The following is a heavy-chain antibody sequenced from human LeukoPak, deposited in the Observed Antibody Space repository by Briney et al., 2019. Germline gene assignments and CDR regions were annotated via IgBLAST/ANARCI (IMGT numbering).Heavy chain of an antibody. CDR2: ISSNGGST. D-gene: IGHD5-18*01. Sequence: GGSVRLSCSASGFTFSRYAMHWVRQAPGKGLEYVSAISSNGGSTYYGDSVKGRFTISRDNSKNTLYLQMSSLRAEDTAVYYCVKARGIQLWLPGDYWGQGTLVTVSS. V-gene: IGHV3-64D*09. CDR3: VKARGIQLWLPGDY. CDR1: GFTFSRYA. J-gene: IGHJ4*02.